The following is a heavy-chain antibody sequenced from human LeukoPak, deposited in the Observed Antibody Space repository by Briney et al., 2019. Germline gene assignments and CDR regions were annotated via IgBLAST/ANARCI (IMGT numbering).Heavy chain of an antibody. CDR3: ANSLGDPPWFDP. D-gene: IGHD2-15*01. Sequence: GASVKVSCKASGYTFTSYGISWVRQAPGQGLEWIGWISAYNGNTNYAQKLQGRVTMTTDTSTSTTYMELRSLRSDDTAVYYCANSLGDPPWFDPWGQGTLVTVSS. CDR1: GYTFTSYG. J-gene: IGHJ5*02. V-gene: IGHV1-18*01. CDR2: ISAYNGNT.